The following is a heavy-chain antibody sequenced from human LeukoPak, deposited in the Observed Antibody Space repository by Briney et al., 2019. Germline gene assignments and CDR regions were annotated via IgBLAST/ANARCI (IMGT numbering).Heavy chain of an antibody. Sequence: GGSLRLSCAASGFTFSSYSMMWVRQAPGKGLEWVSYISSSSTTIHYADSVKGRFTISRDNAKNSVYLQMNSLRAEETAVYYCATHGEFCSSTSCPINFDYWGQGTLVTVSS. D-gene: IGHD2-2*01. CDR1: GFTFSSYS. J-gene: IGHJ4*02. CDR2: ISSSSTTI. V-gene: IGHV3-48*01. CDR3: ATHGEFCSSTSCPINFDY.